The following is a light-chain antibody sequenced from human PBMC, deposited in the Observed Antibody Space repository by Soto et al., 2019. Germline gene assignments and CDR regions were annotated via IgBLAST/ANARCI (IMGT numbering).Light chain of an antibody. V-gene: IGLV2-14*01. CDR1: SSDIGAYNS. J-gene: IGLJ2*01. CDR3: ASYTSARIRV. Sequence: QSALTQPASVSASPGQSITISCTGTSSDIGAYNSVSWYQQHPGKAPQLRMYDVSYRPSENSSRFSGSKSGNTASLTISGLLAVVDADYYCASYTSARIRVFGGGTKLTVL. CDR2: DVS.